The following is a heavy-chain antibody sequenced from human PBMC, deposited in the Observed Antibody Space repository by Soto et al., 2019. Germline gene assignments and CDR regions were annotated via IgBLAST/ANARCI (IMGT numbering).Heavy chain of an antibody. CDR2: ISSSSTI. CDR3: ARDFVDPYYYDSSGYSGFAY. CDR1: GFTFSSYS. J-gene: IGHJ4*02. V-gene: IGHV3-48*02. Sequence: GVSLRLSFAASGFTFSSYSMNWVRQAPGKGLEWVSYISSSSTIYYADSVKGRFTISRDNAKNSLYLQMNSLRDEDTAVYYCARDFVDPYYYDSSGYSGFAYWGQGTLVTVSS. D-gene: IGHD3-22*01.